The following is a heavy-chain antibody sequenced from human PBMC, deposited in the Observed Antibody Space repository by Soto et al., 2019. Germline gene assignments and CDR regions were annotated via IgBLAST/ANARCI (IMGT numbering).Heavy chain of an antibody. D-gene: IGHD6-19*01. Sequence: QVQLVESGGGVVQPGRSLRLSCAASGFTFSSYGMHWVRQAPGKGLEWVAVIWYDGSNKYYADSVKGRFTISRDNSKNTLYLQMNSLRAEDTAVYYYAREEWLVYYYYYGMDVWGQGTTVTVSS. CDR1: GFTFSSYG. CDR3: AREEWLVYYYYYGMDV. J-gene: IGHJ6*02. V-gene: IGHV3-33*01. CDR2: IWYDGSNK.